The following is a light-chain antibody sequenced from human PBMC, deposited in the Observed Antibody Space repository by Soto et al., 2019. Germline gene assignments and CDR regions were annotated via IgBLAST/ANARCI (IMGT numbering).Light chain of an antibody. CDR1: QTVSSS. J-gene: IGKJ1*01. V-gene: IGKV3-11*01. Sequence: EIVLTQSPATLSLSPGERATLSCMASQTVSSSLAWYQQKPGQAPRLLIYEASNRATGIPARFSGSGSGTDFTLTISSLQPEDFATYYCQQSYSTPWTFGQGTKVDIK. CDR3: QQSYSTPWT. CDR2: EAS.